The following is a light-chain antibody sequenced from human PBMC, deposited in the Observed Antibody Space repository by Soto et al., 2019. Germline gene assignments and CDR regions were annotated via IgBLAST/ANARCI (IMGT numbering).Light chain of an antibody. Sequence: ESVLTQSPGTLSLSPGERATFSCRASQTVISNYLAWYQQKPAQAPRLLIYGASSRATGIPDRFSGSGSGTGFTLTISRLEPDDFAVYYCQQNDNSLFTFGPGTKVEI. CDR3: QQNDNSLFT. J-gene: IGKJ3*01. CDR1: QTVISNY. CDR2: GAS. V-gene: IGKV3-20*01.